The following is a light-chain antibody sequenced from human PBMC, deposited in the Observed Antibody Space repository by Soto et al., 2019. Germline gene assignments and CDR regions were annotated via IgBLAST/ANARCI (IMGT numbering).Light chain of an antibody. CDR3: QQYHTYYT. J-gene: IGKJ2*01. CDR1: QSIGNW. CDR2: DAS. V-gene: IGKV1-5*01. Sequence: DIQMTQSPSTLSASVGDRVTITCRASQSIGNWLAWYQQKPGKAPKLLIYDASSLESGVPSRFSGSGSGTEFTLTISSLQPDDFATYYCQQYHTYYTFGQATNLEIK.